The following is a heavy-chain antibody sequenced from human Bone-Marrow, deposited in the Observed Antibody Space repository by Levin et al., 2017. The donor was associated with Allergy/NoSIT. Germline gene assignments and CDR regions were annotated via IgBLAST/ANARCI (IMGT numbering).Heavy chain of an antibody. D-gene: IGHD2-21*01. V-gene: IGHV1-69*13. CDR1: GGTFSRSC. CDR3: ARRALAAQCGDPYVDS. CDR2: LVPVFETT. J-gene: IGHJ4*02. Sequence: EASVKVSCKASGGTFSRSCLAWVRQAPGQGLEWMGGLVPVFETTSYAQKFQGRVTMTADESTSTAFMELSSLTSDDTGVYYCARRALAAQCGDPYVDSWGQGTLVTVSS.